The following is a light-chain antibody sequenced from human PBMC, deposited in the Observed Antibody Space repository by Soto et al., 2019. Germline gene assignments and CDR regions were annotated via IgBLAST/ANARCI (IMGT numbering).Light chain of an antibody. CDR3: LQDRTYPWT. V-gene: IGKV1-6*01. CDR2: AAS. CDR1: QGVGNA. J-gene: IGKJ1*01. Sequence: AIQMTQSPSSLSASVGDRVTITCRASQGVGNALGWYQQKPGQVPKLLLDAASGLQSGVPSRFSGSGSGTDFTLTISRLQPDDIATYYCLQDRTYPWTFGQGTKVEIK.